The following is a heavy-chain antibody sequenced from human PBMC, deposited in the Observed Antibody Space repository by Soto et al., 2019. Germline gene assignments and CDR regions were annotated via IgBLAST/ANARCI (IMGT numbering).Heavy chain of an antibody. J-gene: IGHJ6*02. D-gene: IGHD1-7*01. V-gene: IGHV5-51*01. CDR1: GYSFTSYW. CDR3: ARDNWNYVGNYYYYYGMDV. Sequence: GESLKISCKGSGYSFTSYWIGWVRQMPGKGLEWMGIIYPGDSDTRYSPSFQGQVTISADKSISTAYLQWSSLKASDTAMYYCARDNWNYVGNYYYYYGMDVWGQGTTVTVSS. CDR2: IYPGDSDT.